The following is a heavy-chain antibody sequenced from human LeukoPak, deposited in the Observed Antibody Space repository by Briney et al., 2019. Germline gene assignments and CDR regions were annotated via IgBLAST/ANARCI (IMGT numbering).Heavy chain of an antibody. D-gene: IGHD3-22*01. CDR1: GYTFTSYY. Sequence: ASVRVSCKASGYTFTSYYMHWVRQAPGQGLEWMGIINSSGGSTSYAQKFQGRVTMTRDKSTSTVYMELSSLRSEDTAVYYCARAPNPYDSSGYHDYWGQGTLVTVSS. V-gene: IGHV1-46*01. CDR3: ARAPNPYDSSGYHDY. J-gene: IGHJ4*02. CDR2: INSSGGST.